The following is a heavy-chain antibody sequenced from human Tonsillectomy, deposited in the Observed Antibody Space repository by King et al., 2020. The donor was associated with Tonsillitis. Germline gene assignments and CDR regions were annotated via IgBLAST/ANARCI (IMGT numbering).Heavy chain of an antibody. J-gene: IGHJ4*02. D-gene: IGHD6-6*01. CDR2: IKSKTDGGTT. CDR3: TSDGGLSSRPMFDC. V-gene: IGHV3-15*01. CDR1: GFSFANGW. Sequence: VQLVESGGGLVKPGGSLRLSCATSGFSFANGWMSWVRQAPGKGLEWVARIKSKTDGGTTDYAAHVQGRFAISRDESERTVYLQMSSLTTEDSGVYYCTSDGGLSSRPMFDCWGQGTLVTVSS.